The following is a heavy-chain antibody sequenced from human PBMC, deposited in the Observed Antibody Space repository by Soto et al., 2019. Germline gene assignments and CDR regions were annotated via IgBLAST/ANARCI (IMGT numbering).Heavy chain of an antibody. V-gene: IGHV1-8*01. J-gene: IGHJ5*01. CDR1: GYTFTDYD. Sequence: ASVKVSCKASGYTFTDYDINWVRQAPGQGLEWMGWVSPNSGNTVYAQKFQDRVTMTRDTSISTAYMELSNLRFEDSAMYYCARGRFYSETSTWFAFWRQGTPVTVSS. CDR3: ARGRFYSETSTWFAF. CDR2: VSPNSGNT. D-gene: IGHD2-2*01.